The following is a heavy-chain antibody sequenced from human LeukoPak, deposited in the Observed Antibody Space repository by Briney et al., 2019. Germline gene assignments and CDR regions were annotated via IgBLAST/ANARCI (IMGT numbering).Heavy chain of an antibody. J-gene: IGHJ3*02. Sequence: ASVKVSCKASGYTFTSYDINWVRQAPGQGLEWMGCINPNSGGTNYAQKFQGRVTMARDTSISTAYMELSSLRSDDTAVYYCARDPAIYSSSSHAFDIWGQGTMVTVSS. CDR3: ARDPAIYSSSSHAFDI. CDR2: INPNSGGT. CDR1: GYTFTSYD. D-gene: IGHD6-13*01. V-gene: IGHV1-2*02.